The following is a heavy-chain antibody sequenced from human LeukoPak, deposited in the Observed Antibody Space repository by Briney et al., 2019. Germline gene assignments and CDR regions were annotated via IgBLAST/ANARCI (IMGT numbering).Heavy chain of an antibody. CDR2: IRSKANSYAT. Sequence: LGGSLRLSCAASGFTFSGSAMHWVRQASGKGLEWVGRIRSKANSYATAYVASVKGRFTISRDDSKNTAYLQMNSLRGEDTAVYFCARLGPVTKDHYCDYWGQGTLVTVSS. V-gene: IGHV3-73*01. CDR1: GFTFSGSA. D-gene: IGHD4-17*01. J-gene: IGHJ4*02. CDR3: ARLGPVTKDHYCDY.